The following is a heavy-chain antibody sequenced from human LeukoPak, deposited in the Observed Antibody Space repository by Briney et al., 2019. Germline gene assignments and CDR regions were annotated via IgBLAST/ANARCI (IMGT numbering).Heavy chain of an antibody. CDR2: IYSGGST. Sequence: GGSLRLSCGASGFTVSSNYMSWVRQAPGKGPEWVSVIYSGGSTYYADSVKGRFTISRDNSKNTLYLQMDSLRAEDTAVYYCARDYYDRNWFDPWGQGTLVTVSS. J-gene: IGHJ5*02. CDR1: GFTVSSNY. D-gene: IGHD3-3*01. V-gene: IGHV3-66*02. CDR3: ARDYYDRNWFDP.